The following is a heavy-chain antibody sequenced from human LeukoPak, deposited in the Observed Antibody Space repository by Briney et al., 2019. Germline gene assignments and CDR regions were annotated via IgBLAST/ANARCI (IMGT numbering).Heavy chain of an antibody. D-gene: IGHD6-19*01. CDR1: GFTFTSSA. J-gene: IGHJ1*01. V-gene: IGHV1-58*01. Sequence: ASVKVSCKASGFTFTSSAVQWVRQARGQRLEWIGWIVVGSGNTNYAQKFQERVTITRDMSTSTAYMELSSLRSEDTAVYYCARGGPVAATHKYFQHWGQGTLVTVSS. CDR2: IVVGSGNT. CDR3: ARGGPVAATHKYFQH.